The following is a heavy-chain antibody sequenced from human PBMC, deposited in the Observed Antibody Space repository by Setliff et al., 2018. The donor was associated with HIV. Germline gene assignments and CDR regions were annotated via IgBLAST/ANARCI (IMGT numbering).Heavy chain of an antibody. CDR2: FHYSGST. CDR1: GGSISSSNYY. CDR3: ARVPFGSGSYYFDF. D-gene: IGHD3-10*01. V-gene: IGHV4-39*07. J-gene: IGHJ4*02. Sequence: SETLSLTCNVSGGSISSSNYYWAWIRQPPGKGLEWIGSFHYSGSTSHSPSLRSRATILLDTSKNQFFLTLTSVTAADTAVYFCARVPFGSGSYYFDFWGQGTLVTVSS.